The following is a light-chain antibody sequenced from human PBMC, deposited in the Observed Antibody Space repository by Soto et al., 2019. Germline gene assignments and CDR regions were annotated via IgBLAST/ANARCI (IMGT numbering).Light chain of an antibody. J-gene: IGLJ3*02. Sequence: QSVLTQPPSVSGAPGQGVTISCTGTSSNIGAGYDVHWYQQLPGTAPKLLIYDNINRPSGVPDRFSGSKSGTSASLAITGLQPEEEADYYCQSHDSSLIGSRVFGGGTKLTVL. CDR3: QSHDSSLIGSRV. CDR1: SSNIGAGYD. V-gene: IGLV1-40*01. CDR2: DNI.